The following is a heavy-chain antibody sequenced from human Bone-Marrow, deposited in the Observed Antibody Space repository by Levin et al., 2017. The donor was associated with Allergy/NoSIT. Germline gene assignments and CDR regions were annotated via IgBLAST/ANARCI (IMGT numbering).Heavy chain of an antibody. D-gene: IGHD4-17*01. CDR2: IYPSGST. CDR3: AKDYGDPGYFGMDV. J-gene: IGHJ6*02. Sequence: SQTLSLTCTVSGGSISGSFWTWIRQPAGKGLEWIGRIYPSGSTNYNPSLKNRVSMSIDRSKNQFSLKLTSLTAADTGVYYCAKDYGDPGYFGMDVWGQGTTVTVSS. V-gene: IGHV4-4*07. CDR1: GGSISGSF.